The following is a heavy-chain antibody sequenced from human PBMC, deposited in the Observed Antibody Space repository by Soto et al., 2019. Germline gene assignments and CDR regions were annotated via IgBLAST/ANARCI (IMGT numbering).Heavy chain of an antibody. CDR1: GYTFTNNV. J-gene: IGHJ5*02. D-gene: IGHD1-7*01. Sequence: GASVKVSCKASGYTFTNNVIHWLRQAPGQMLEWMGWIHTAKGNTKYSQKFEARVTLTRDTAASTAYMELDSLRSDDTAVYYCVRDPIWTYTWNYARLNYLDPWGQGTLVTVSS. CDR3: VRDPIWTYTWNYARLNYLDP. CDR2: IHTAKGNT. V-gene: IGHV1-3*04.